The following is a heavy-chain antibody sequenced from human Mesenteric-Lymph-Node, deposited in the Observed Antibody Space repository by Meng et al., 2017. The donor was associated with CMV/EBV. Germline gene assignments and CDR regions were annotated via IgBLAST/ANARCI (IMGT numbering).Heavy chain of an antibody. J-gene: IGHJ6*02. CDR3: ARVGAEVNFYGLDV. CDR2: IDTDGGT. CDR1: GFTFSNCI. V-gene: IGHV3-13*01. Sequence: GGSLRLSCAASGFTFSNCIMHWVRQGAGKGLEWVSAIDTDGGTYYPASVKGRFTISRENAKNSLYLQINSLRAGDTAVYYCARVGAEVNFYGLDVWGRGTTVTVSS. D-gene: IGHD1-26*01.